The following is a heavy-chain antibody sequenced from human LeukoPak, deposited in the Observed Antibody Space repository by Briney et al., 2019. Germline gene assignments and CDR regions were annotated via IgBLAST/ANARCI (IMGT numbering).Heavy chain of an antibody. Sequence: GGSLRLSCAASGFTFSSYWMSWVRQAPGKWLECVANIKQDGSEKYYVASVKGRVTISRDNAKNSLYLQMNSLRAEDTAVYYCARGASGIAFDIWGQGTMVTVSS. D-gene: IGHD1-1*01. CDR3: ARGASGIAFDI. CDR2: IKQDGSEK. J-gene: IGHJ3*02. V-gene: IGHV3-7*01. CDR1: GFTFSSYW.